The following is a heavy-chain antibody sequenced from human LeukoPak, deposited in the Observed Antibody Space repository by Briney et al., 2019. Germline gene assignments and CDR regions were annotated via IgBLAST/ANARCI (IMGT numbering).Heavy chain of an antibody. Sequence: GGSLRLSCVASGFTFSSYEMNWVRQAPGKGLEWVGFIRSKAYGGTTEYAASVKGRFTISRDDSKSIAYLQMNSLKTEDTAVYYCTRIVCGGDCYSPYYFDYWGQGTLVTVSS. CDR1: GFTFSSYE. CDR3: TRIVCGGDCYSPYYFDY. CDR2: IRSKAYGGTT. V-gene: IGHV3-49*04. J-gene: IGHJ4*02. D-gene: IGHD2-21*02.